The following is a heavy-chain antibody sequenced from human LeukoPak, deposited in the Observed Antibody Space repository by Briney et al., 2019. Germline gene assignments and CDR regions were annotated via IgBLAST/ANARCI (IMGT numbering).Heavy chain of an antibody. CDR3: ASQVLAVAGIRNFDS. CDR1: GGSISSSSYY. V-gene: IGHV4-39*01. D-gene: IGHD6-19*01. CDR2: IYYSGST. J-gene: IGHJ4*02. Sequence: SETLSLTCTVSGGSISSSSYYWGWIRQPPGKGLEWIGSIYYSGSTYYNPSLKSRVTISVDTSKNQFSLKLRSVTAADTAVYFCASQVLAVAGIRNFDSWGQGTLVTVSS.